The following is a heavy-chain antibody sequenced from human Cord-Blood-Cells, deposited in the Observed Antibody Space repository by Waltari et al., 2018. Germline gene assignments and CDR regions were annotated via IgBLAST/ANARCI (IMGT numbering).Heavy chain of an antibody. CDR1: GFLLSNARVG. Sequence: QVTLKESGHVLVKPTETLTLTCTVSGFLLSNARVGVSWILQPTGKDLEWLEQMFSNDETSYSTSQKSRHTISKDTSKSPVVLTMTNMDPVYTATYYCARITGDQGGAFDIWGQGKMVTVSS. CDR2: MFSNDET. J-gene: IGHJ3*02. D-gene: IGHD7-27*01. V-gene: IGHV2-26*01. CDR3: ARITGDQGGAFDI.